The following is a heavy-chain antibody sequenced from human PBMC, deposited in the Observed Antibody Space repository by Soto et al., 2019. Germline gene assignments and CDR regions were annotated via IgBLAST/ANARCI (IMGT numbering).Heavy chain of an antibody. V-gene: IGHV3-23*01. CDR3: AKDHLFSGWTSGGYFDY. Sequence: PGGSLRLSCAASGFTFSSYSMNWVRQAPGKGLEWVSVISGSGSSTYYADSVKGRFTISRDNSKNTLYLQMNNLRAEDTAVYYCAKDHLFSGWTSGGYFDYWGQGALVTVSS. J-gene: IGHJ4*02. CDR2: ISGSGSST. D-gene: IGHD6-19*01. CDR1: GFTFSSYS.